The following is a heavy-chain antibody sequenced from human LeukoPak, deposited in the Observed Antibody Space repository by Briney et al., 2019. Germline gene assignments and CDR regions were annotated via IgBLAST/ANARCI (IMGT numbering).Heavy chain of an antibody. V-gene: IGHV1-2*02. CDR2: INPNSGGT. CDR1: GYTFTGYY. Sequence: GASVKVSCKASGYTFTGYYMHWVRQAPGQGLEWMGWINPNSGGTNYAQKFQGRVTMTRDKSISTACMELSRLRSDDTAVYYCARDLSPRVVPAAKTSGDPTDYWGQGTLVTVSS. J-gene: IGHJ4*02. CDR3: ARDLSPRVVPAAKTSGDPTDY. D-gene: IGHD2-2*01.